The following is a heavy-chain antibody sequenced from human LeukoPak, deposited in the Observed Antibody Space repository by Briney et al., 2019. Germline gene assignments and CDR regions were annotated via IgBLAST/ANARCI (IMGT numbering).Heavy chain of an antibody. V-gene: IGHV3-74*01. Sequence: GGSLRLSCAASGFTFSSNWMHWVRQAPGKGLVWVSRINEDGSTTNYADSVKGRSTIFRDNVKNTLYLQMNSLRAEDTAVYYCVRDLGGRSGHWGQGTLVTVSS. CDR1: GFTFSSNW. D-gene: IGHD1-26*01. CDR2: INEDGSTT. CDR3: VRDLGGRSGH. J-gene: IGHJ4*02.